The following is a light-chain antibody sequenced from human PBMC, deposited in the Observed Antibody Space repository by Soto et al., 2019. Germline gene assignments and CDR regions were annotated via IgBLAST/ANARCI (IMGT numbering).Light chain of an antibody. CDR3: QQYGSSPIT. Sequence: EIVFTQSPATLSLSPGERATLSCRASQSVSSYLAWYQQKPGQAPRLLIHGASSRATGTPDRISGSGSGTDFTLTISRLEPEDFAVYYCQQYGSSPITFGQGTRLEIK. V-gene: IGKV3-20*01. CDR2: GAS. J-gene: IGKJ5*01. CDR1: QSVSSY.